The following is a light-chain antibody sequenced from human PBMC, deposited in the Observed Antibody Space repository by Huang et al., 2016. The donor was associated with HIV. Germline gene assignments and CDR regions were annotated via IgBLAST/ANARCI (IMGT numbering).Light chain of an antibody. CDR1: QSLQESNRYTY. CDR2: LAS. Sequence: DIVMTQSPLSLSVNLGEPASISCRSSQSLQESNRYTYLGWYVQKPGQSPRLLIYLASTRATGVPERFSGSGSGTDFTLKISGVEAEDVGVYYCMQALQTPRTFGQGTRVEI. J-gene: IGKJ1*01. CDR3: MQALQTPRT. V-gene: IGKV2-28*01.